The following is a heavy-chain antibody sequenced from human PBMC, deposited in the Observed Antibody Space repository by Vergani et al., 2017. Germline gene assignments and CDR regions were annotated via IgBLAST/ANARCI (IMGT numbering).Heavy chain of an antibody. Sequence: QVQLVQSGAEVKKPGASVKVSCKASGYTFTNYAMHWVRQAPGQRLEWMGWVNAGNGNTKYSQKFQGRVTITRDTSASTAYMELSSLRSEDTAVFYCARDQPSPGVNPRLYYYYGMDVWGQGP. CDR3: ARDQPSPGVNPRLYYYYGMDV. V-gene: IGHV1-3*01. J-gene: IGHJ6*02. CDR2: VNAGNGNT. CDR1: GYTFTNYA. D-gene: IGHD7-27*01.